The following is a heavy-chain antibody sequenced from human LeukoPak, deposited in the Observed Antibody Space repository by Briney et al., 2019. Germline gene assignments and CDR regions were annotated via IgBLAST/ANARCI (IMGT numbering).Heavy chain of an antibody. J-gene: IGHJ2*01. CDR3: AKSGEYYDSGRRYFDL. V-gene: IGHV3-23*01. CDR2: ISGSGGST. CDR1: GFTFSSYA. D-gene: IGHD3-22*01. Sequence: GGSLRLSCAASGFTFSSYAMSWVRQAPGKGLEWVSAISGSGGSTYYADSVKGRFTISRDNSKNTLYLQMNSLRAEDTAVYYCAKSGEYYDSGRRYFDLWGRGTLVTVSS.